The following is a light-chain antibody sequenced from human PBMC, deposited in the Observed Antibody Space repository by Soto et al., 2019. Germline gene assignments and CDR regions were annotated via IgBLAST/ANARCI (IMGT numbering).Light chain of an antibody. CDR2: GAS. V-gene: IGKV3-15*01. CDR3: QQYNNWPYT. Sequence: EIVMTQSPATLSVSPGERATLSCRASQSVSSNLAWYQRKPGQALRLLIYGASMRATGIPGRFSGSGSGTEFTLTISSLQSEDFAVYYCQQYNNWPYTFGQGTKLEIK. J-gene: IGKJ2*01. CDR1: QSVSSN.